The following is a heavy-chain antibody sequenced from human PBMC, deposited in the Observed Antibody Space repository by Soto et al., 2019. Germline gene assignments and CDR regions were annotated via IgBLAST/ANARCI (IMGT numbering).Heavy chain of an antibody. J-gene: IGHJ5*02. CDR1: GFSFGDYA. Sequence: GGSLRLYCTTSGFSFGDYAMTWVRQAPGKGLEWVGFIRNPGYGGTTEYATSVKGRFIISRDDSMSSAYLQLNSLKVDDSAVYYCVRGSFGYYGPWGQGTLVTVSS. CDR2: IRNPGYGGTT. V-gene: IGHV3-49*04. D-gene: IGHD3-3*01. CDR3: VRGSFGYYGP.